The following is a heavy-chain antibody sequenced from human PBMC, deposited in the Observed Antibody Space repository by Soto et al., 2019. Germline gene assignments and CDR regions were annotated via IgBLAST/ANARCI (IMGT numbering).Heavy chain of an antibody. CDR2: ISYDGRSA. CDR1: GFPFSRHP. CDR3: AKDLGQWTTTEYYFDY. Sequence: QVQLVESGGGVIQPGGSLRLSCAASGFPFSRHPMHWVRPAPGKGLEWLAVISYDGRSAYYSDSVEGRFTISRDNSKNTVYLEKDNLRGEDTAVYYCAKDLGQWTTTEYYFDYWGQGARVTVSS. D-gene: IGHD4-17*01. V-gene: IGHV3-30*18. J-gene: IGHJ4*02.